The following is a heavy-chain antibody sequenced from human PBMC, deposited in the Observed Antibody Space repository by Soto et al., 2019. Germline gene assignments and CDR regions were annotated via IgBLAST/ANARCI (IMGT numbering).Heavy chain of an antibody. D-gene: IGHD3-3*01. CDR3: ARGQRFSDWFDP. J-gene: IGHJ5*02. V-gene: IGHV4-4*07. CDR2: IYSSGST. CDR1: GVAINSYY. Sequence: SHTMAVTCTVSGVAINSYYWTWIRQPAGKGLEWIGRIYSSGSTKYNPSLQSRVTMSLDTSKKQFSLRLTSVTAADTAVYYCARGQRFSDWFDPWGQGTLVTVSS.